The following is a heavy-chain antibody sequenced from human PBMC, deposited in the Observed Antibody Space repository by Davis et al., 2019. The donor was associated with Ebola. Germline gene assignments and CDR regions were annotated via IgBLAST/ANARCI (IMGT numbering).Heavy chain of an antibody. CDR3: ARGPPYGGNYIDY. CDR1: GFTFSIFA. J-gene: IGHJ4*02. Sequence: GESLKISCAASGFTFSIFALSWVRQAPGKGLEWVAFIWFDGNNKYYGDSVKGRFTISRDNSKNTLYLQMNSLRAEDTAVYYCARGPPYGGNYIDYWGQGTLVTASS. V-gene: IGHV3-33*08. CDR2: IWFDGNNK. D-gene: IGHD4-23*01.